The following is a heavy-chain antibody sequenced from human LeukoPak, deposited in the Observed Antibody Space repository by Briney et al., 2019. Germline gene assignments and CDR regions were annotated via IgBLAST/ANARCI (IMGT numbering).Heavy chain of an antibody. CDR3: ARDLSYYYYGMDV. CDR1: GFTFSSYG. CDR2: IWYDGSNK. Sequence: GGSLRLSCAASGFTFSSYGMHWVRQAPGKGLEWVAVIWYDGSNKYYADSVKGRFTTSRDNSKNTLYLQMNSLRAEDTAVYYCARDLSYYYYGMDVWGQGTTVTVSS. V-gene: IGHV3-33*01. J-gene: IGHJ6*02.